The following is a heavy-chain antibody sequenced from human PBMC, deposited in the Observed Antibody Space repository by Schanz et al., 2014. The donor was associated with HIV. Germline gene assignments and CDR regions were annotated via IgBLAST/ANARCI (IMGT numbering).Heavy chain of an antibody. CDR3: GTYNYGSGHDY. V-gene: IGHV3-23*01. Sequence: EVQMLESGGGSVQPGGSLRLSCAASGFTFSNFAMSWVRQDPGRGLEWVSAISTGGERTFYADSVKGQFTISRDNSKNTLYLQMNSLRAEDTAIYHCGTYNYGSGHDYWGQGTLVTVSS. CDR1: GFTFSNFA. J-gene: IGHJ4*02. D-gene: IGHD3-10*01. CDR2: ISTGGERT.